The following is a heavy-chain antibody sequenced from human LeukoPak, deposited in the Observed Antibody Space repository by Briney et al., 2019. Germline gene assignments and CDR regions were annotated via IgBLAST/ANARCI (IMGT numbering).Heavy chain of an antibody. CDR2: IDTTTGNP. Sequence: ASVGVSCKASGYPFSAHLLNWVRQAPGQGLEWMGNIDTTTGNPRYAQDFTGRFVFSLDTSVSTAYLQITSLKADDTAAYYCVRGTPTPGMDYWGQGTQVTVSS. D-gene: IGHD3-10*01. V-gene: IGHV7-4-1*02. CDR3: VRGTPTPGMDY. CDR1: GYPFSAHL. J-gene: IGHJ4*02.